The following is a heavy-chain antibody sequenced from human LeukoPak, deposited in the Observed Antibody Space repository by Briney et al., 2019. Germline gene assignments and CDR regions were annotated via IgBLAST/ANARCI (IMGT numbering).Heavy chain of an antibody. CDR3: AKDTVTYSSGWYAFDY. V-gene: IGHV3-30*02. J-gene: IGHJ4*02. Sequence: GGSLRLSCAASGFTFSSYWMSWVRQAPGKGLEWVAFIRYDGSNKYYADSVKGRFTISRDNSKNTLYLQMNSLRAEDTAVYYCAKDTVTYSSGWYAFDYWGQGTLVTVSS. CDR1: GFTFSSYW. CDR2: IRYDGSNK. D-gene: IGHD6-19*01.